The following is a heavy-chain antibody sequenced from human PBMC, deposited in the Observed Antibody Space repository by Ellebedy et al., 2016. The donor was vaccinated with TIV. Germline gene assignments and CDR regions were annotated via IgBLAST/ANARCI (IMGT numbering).Heavy chain of an antibody. D-gene: IGHD4-17*01. CDR1: GFSFRSYW. Sequence: GGSLRLSCAASGFSFRSYWMSWVRQAPGKGLEWVANIYQDGSAQYYVDSVKGRFTISRYNAKNPLFLQMNSLRLEDTAVYYCARRGSYGDYAVQVNSWFDRWGRGTLVTVAS. CDR3: ARRGSYGDYAVQVNSWFDR. V-gene: IGHV3-7*01. CDR2: IYQDGSAQ. J-gene: IGHJ5*02.